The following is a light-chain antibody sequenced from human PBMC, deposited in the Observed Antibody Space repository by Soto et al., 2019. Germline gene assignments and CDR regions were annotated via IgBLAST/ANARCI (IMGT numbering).Light chain of an antibody. CDR3: QHYNNWPLSIT. Sequence: EVVMTQSPATLSVSPGEGATLSCTASQSVSSNLAWYQQKPGQAPRLLIYGASSRATGIPARFSGSGSGTELTLSISSLQSEDFAVYYCQHYNNWPLSITFGQGTRLEIK. V-gene: IGKV3-15*01. J-gene: IGKJ5*01. CDR1: QSVSSN. CDR2: GAS.